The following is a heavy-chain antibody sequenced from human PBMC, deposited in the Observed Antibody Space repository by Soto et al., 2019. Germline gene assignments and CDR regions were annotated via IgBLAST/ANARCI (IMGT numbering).Heavy chain of an antibody. CDR2: IYYSGST. CDR3: ARDRGTAMVGDFDY. D-gene: IGHD5-18*01. CDR1: GGSISSYY. V-gene: IGHV4-59*01. Sequence: PSETLSLTCTGSGGSISSYYWSWIRQPPGKGLAWIGYIYYSGSTNYNPSLKSRVTISVDTSKNQFSLKLSSVTAAETAVYYWARDRGTAMVGDFDYWGQGTLVTVSS. J-gene: IGHJ4*02.